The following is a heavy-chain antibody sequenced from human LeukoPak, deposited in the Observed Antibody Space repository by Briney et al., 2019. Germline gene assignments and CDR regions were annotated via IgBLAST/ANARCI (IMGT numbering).Heavy chain of an antibody. CDR3: ASPRGYSYGRWGMDV. J-gene: IGHJ6*02. V-gene: IGHV4-39*01. CDR2: IYYSGST. D-gene: IGHD5-18*01. Sequence: PSETLSLTCTVSGGSISSSSYYWGWIRQPPGKGLEWIGSIYYSGSTYYNPSLKSRVTVSVDTSKNQFSLKLSSVTAADTAVYYCASPRGYSYGRWGMDVWGQGTTVTVSS. CDR1: GGSISSSSYY.